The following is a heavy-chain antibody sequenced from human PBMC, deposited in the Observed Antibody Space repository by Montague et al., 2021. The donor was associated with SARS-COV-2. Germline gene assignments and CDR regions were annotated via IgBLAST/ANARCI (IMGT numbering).Heavy chain of an antibody. V-gene: IGHV4-61*01. CDR1: GGSVSSSSFY. Sequence: SETLSLTCTVSGGSVSSSSFYWSWIRQPPGKGLELIGYIYYTGSSNYNPSLKGRVTISVDTSKNQFSLKLSSVTAADTAVYYCARVARITMFGVVDWFDPWGQGTLVTVSS. CDR2: IYYTGSS. J-gene: IGHJ5*02. CDR3: ARVARITMFGVVDWFDP. D-gene: IGHD3-3*01.